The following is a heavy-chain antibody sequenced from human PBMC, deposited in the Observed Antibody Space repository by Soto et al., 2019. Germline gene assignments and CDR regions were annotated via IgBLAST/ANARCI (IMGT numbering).Heavy chain of an antibody. J-gene: IGHJ3*02. V-gene: IGHV3-9*01. CDR3: AKAVTTSGYFSYAFDI. Sequence: GGSLRLSCVVSGFTFDDYAMHWVRQGPGKGLEWVSGISWNGGNRGYADSVKGRFTISRDNAKNSLYLQMNSLRAEDTALYYCAKAVTTSGYFSYAFDIWGQGTMVTVSS. CDR1: GFTFDDYA. CDR2: ISWNGGNR. D-gene: IGHD3-3*01.